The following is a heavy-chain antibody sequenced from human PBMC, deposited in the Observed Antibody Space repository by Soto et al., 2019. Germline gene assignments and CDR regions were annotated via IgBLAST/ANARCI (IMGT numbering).Heavy chain of an antibody. CDR3: XXXXAXXXXXXXXYXWFDP. Sequence: QVQLQESGPGLVKPSQTLSLTCTVSGGSISSGGYYWSWIRQHPGKGLEWIGYIYYSGSTYYNPSLKSRVTXPXXXXXXXXXXXXXXXXXXXXXXXXXXXXAXXXXXXXXYXWFDPWGQGTLVTVSS. J-gene: IGHJ5*02. CDR2: IYYSGST. V-gene: IGHV4-31*03. CDR1: GGSISSGGYY.